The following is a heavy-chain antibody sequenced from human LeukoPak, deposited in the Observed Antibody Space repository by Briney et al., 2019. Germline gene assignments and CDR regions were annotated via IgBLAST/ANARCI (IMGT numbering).Heavy chain of an antibody. CDR1: GGSISSYY. Sequence: SETLSLTCTVSGGSISSYYWSWIRQPPGKGLEWIGYIYYSGSTNYNPSLKSRVTISVDTSKNQFSLKLSSVTAADTAVYHCARLRRDCSSTSCYYPYYYYYYMDVWGKGTTVTVSS. CDR3: ARLRRDCSSTSCYYPYYYYYYMDV. D-gene: IGHD2-2*01. V-gene: IGHV4-59*12. CDR2: IYYSGST. J-gene: IGHJ6*03.